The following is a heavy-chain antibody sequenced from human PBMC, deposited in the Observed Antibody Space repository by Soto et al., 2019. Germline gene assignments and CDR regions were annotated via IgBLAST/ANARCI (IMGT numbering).Heavy chain of an antibody. CDR2: VNNNGGAT. CDR1: GFIFSHAW. V-gene: IGHV3-15*07. D-gene: IGHD2-21*01. CDR3: AADLGPAYDSNNWFDP. Sequence: EVQLVESGGDLVKPGGSLRLSCAASGFIFSHAWFHWVRQPPGKGLELVGRVNNNGGATDYAASVKGRFTISRDDSKDTVYLQMSRLRTEDTAIYYCAADLGPAYDSNNWFDPWGQGTLVTVSS. J-gene: IGHJ5*02.